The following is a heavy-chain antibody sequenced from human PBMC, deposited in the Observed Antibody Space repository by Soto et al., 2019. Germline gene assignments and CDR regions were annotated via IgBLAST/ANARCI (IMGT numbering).Heavy chain of an antibody. CDR3: ARVARDGYNRYFDY. J-gene: IGHJ4*02. Sequence: SETLSLTCTVSGGSISSYYWSWIRQPPGKGLEWIGYIYYSGSTNYNPSLKSRVTISVDTSKNQFSLKLSSVTAADTAVYYCARVARDGYNRYFDYWGQGTLVTVSS. CDR2: IYYSGST. V-gene: IGHV4-59*01. D-gene: IGHD5-12*01. CDR1: GGSISSYY.